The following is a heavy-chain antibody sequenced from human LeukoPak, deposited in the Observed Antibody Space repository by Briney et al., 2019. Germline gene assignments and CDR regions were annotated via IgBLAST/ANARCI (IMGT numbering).Heavy chain of an antibody. CDR2: IKQDGSEK. J-gene: IGHJ6*03. Sequence: PGGSLRLSCAASGFTFSSYWMSWVRQAPGKGLEWVANIKQDGSEKYYVDPVKGRFTISRDNAKNSLYLQMNSLRAEDTAVYYCARDKTPSRYYYYYYMDVWGKGTTVTVSS. V-gene: IGHV3-7*01. CDR3: ARDKTPSRYYYYYYMDV. CDR1: GFTFSSYW. D-gene: IGHD2-15*01.